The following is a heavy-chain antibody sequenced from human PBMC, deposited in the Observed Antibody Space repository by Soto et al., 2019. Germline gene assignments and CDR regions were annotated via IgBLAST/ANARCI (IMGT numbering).Heavy chain of an antibody. CDR1: GSSISSYY. CDR2: IYYSGST. CDR3: ARRSKRTSHQVGARAFDI. Sequence: SETLPLTSTVSGSSISSYYWSWIRQPPGKGLEWIWYIYYSGSTNDNPPLKSRVTISVDTSKNQFSLKLISVTAADTAVYYCARRSKRTSHQVGARAFDIWGQGTMVTVSS. D-gene: IGHD3-10*01. V-gene: IGHV4-59*01. J-gene: IGHJ3*02.